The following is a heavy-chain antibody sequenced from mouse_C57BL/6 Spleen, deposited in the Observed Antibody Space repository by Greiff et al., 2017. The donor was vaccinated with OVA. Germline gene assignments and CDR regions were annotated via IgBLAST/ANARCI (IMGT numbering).Heavy chain of an antibody. J-gene: IGHJ1*03. Sequence: QVQLQQPGAELVKPGASVKMSCKASGYTFTSYWITWVKQRPGQGLEWIGDIYPGSGSTNYNEKFKSKATLTVDTSSSTAYMQLSSLTSEDSAVYYCAREKGYLLHSQYFDVWGTGTTVTVSS. CDR2: IYPGSGST. D-gene: IGHD1-1*01. CDR3: AREKGYLLHSQYFDV. V-gene: IGHV1-55*01. CDR1: GYTFTSYW.